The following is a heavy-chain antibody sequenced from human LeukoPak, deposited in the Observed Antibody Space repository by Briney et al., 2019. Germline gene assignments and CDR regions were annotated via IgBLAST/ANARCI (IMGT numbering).Heavy chain of an antibody. V-gene: IGHV3-21*01. CDR1: GFTFSTFA. CDR2: IFPSGGEI. J-gene: IGHJ6*03. CDR3: ARDDCTNGVCYFGYYYMDV. D-gene: IGHD2-8*01. Sequence: SGGSLRLSCAASGFTFSTFAMIWVRQPPGKGLEWVSSIFPSGGEIHYADSVRGRFTISRDNAKNSLYLQMNSLRAEDTAVYYCARDDCTNGVCYFGYYYMDVWGKGTTVTVSS.